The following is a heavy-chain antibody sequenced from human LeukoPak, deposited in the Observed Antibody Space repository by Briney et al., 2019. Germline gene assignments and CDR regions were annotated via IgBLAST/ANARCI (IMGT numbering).Heavy chain of an antibody. J-gene: IGHJ4*02. CDR1: GYNFVHYW. D-gene: IGHD6-13*01. V-gene: IGHV5-51*01. CDR2: IYPGDSTT. CDR3: ARRGQQRNLDY. Sequence: GESLKISCTGSGYNFVHYWIGWVRQKPGKGLDWMGIIYPGDSTTRYSPSFQGQVTISADKSVSAAYLEWGSLKASDTAMYYCARRGQQRNLDYWGQGTLVTVSS.